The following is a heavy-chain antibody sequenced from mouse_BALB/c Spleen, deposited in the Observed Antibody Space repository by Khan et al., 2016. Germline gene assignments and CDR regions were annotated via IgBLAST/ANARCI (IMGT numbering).Heavy chain of an antibody. CDR3: ASDLLWYAMDY. CDR1: GYTFTSYN. J-gene: IGHJ4*01. D-gene: IGHD2-1*01. V-gene: IGHV1S135*01. CDR2: IDPYNGGT. Sequence: VQLKQSGPELVKPGASVKVSCKASGYTFTSYNMYWVKQSHGKSLEWIGYIDPYNGGTNYNQKFKGKATLTVDKSSSTAYMHLNSLTSEDSAVYCCASDLLWYAMDYRGQGTSVTVST.